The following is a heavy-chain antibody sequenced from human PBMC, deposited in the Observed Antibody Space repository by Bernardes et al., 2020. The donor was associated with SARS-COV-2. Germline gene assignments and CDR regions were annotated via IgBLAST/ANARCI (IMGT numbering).Heavy chain of an antibody. CDR1: GYSFTSYW. Sequence: GESLKISCKGSGYSFTSYWIGWVRQMPGKGLEWMGIIYPGDSDTRYSPSFQGQVTISADKSISTAYLQWSSLKASDTAMYYCARGVPAASRNYYYYYMDVWGKGTTVTVSS. CDR2: IYPGDSDT. CDR3: ARGVPAASRNYYYYYMDV. V-gene: IGHV5-51*01. D-gene: IGHD2-2*01. J-gene: IGHJ6*03.